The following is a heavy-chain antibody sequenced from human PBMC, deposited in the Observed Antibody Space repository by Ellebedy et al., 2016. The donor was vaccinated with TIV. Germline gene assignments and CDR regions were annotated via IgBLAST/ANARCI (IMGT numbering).Heavy chain of an antibody. D-gene: IGHD3-10*01. CDR1: GDSVSTDIG. Sequence: SETLSLTCVISGDSVSTDIGWNWIRQPPSRGLEWLGRTYYRSKWNNDYAVSLTSRITINPDTSKNLFSLQLNSVTPEDTAVYYCARGWFGSGMGVWGQGTTVTVSS. J-gene: IGHJ6*02. V-gene: IGHV6-1*01. CDR3: ARGWFGSGMGV. CDR2: TYYRSKWNN.